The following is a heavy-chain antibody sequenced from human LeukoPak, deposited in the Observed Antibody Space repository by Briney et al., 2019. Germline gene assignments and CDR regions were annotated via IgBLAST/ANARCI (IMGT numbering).Heavy chain of an antibody. V-gene: IGHV3-23*01. CDR2: INGTGSST. Sequence: GSLRLSFAASGFTYSTYAMTWVRPAPGKGLERVSSINGTGSSTYYADSGKGRFTISRDNSKSTLYLKMSSLRAEDTAVYYCAKVAYDFVWGTYRPPFDYWGQGTLVTVSS. CDR3: AKVAYDFVWGTYRPPFDY. CDR1: GFTYSTYA. J-gene: IGHJ4*02. D-gene: IGHD3-16*02.